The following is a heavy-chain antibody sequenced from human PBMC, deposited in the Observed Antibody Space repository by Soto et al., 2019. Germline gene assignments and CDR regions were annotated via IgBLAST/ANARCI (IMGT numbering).Heavy chain of an antibody. CDR3: ARAHEFWGGRQQPIDS. Sequence: QVQLQQWGAGLLKPSETLSLTCAVSGGSFRGFYWTWIRQSPGKGLEWLGDINHVGITNYNPSLKSRVSIPVGTSKSQCPRKRSSVTAADTAVYYCARAHEFWGGRQQPIDSWGQGTLVTVPS. CDR2: INHVGIT. J-gene: IGHJ4*02. D-gene: IGHD2-15*01. V-gene: IGHV4-34*01. CDR1: GGSFRGFY.